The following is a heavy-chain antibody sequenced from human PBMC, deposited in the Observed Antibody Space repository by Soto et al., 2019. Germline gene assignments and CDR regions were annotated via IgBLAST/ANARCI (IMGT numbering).Heavy chain of an antibody. CDR1: GFSLSNARMG. CDR3: ARTLRQGSGSRGDFDY. V-gene: IGHV2-26*01. D-gene: IGHD1-26*01. Sequence: SGPTLGEPTETLTLTCTVSGFSLSNARMGVSWIRQPPGKALEWLAHIFSNDEKSYSTSLKSRLTISKDTSKSQVVLTMTNMDPVDTATYYCARTLRQGSGSRGDFDYWGQGTLVTVSS. J-gene: IGHJ4*02. CDR2: IFSNDEK.